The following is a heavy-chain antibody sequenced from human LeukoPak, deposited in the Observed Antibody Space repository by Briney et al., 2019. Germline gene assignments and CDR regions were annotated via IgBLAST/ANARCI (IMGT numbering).Heavy chain of an antibody. CDR3: ARSVRYLEWAY. J-gene: IGHJ4*02. D-gene: IGHD3-3*01. CDR2: IYSGGET. V-gene: IGHV3-53*01. CDR1: GFTVSNNY. Sequence: GGSLRLSCAASGFTVSNNYMTWVRQAPGKGLDWVSVIYSGGETYYADSVKGRFTISRDSSKNMLYLQMNSLRVEDTAVYYCARSVRYLEWAYWGQGTLVSVSS.